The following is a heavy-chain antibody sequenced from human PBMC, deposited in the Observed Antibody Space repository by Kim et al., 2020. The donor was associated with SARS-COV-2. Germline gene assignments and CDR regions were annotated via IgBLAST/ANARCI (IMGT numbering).Heavy chain of an antibody. Sequence: GGSLRLSCAASGFTLRSHWMSWVRQAPGKGLKWVANINQDGSERYYVDSVNGRLTISRNNAKNSLSLQRNSLRGDDAAVYYCARGCSRADCSGWFDPWGQGTLVTVSS. J-gene: IGHJ5*02. CDR1: GFTLRSHW. V-gene: IGHV3-7*01. CDR3: ARGCSRADCSGWFDP. D-gene: IGHD2-2*01. CDR2: INQDGSER.